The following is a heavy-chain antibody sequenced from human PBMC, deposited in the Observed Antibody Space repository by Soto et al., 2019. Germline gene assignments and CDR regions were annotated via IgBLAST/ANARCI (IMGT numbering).Heavy chain of an antibody. V-gene: IGHV4-39*01. Sequence: PGKGLERIGSIYYSGSTSYNPSLKSRVTISVDTSKNQFSLKLSSVTAADTAVYYCARHFISHASDSIGYYVPVSAFLLNRSSDL. J-gene: IGHJ2*01. CDR3: ARHFISHASDSIGYYVPVSAFLLNRSSDL. CDR2: IYYSGST. D-gene: IGHD2-15*01.